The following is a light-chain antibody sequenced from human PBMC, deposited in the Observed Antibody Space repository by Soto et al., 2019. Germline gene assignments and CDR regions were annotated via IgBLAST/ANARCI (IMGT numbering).Light chain of an antibody. CDR1: SSDVGPYNL. CDR2: EVV. J-gene: IGLJ2*01. V-gene: IGLV2-23*02. Sequence: QSALTQPASVSGSPGQSITISCTGSSSDVGPYNLVSWYQHHPGKAPKLMISEVVKRPSGVSNRFSGSKSGNTASLTISGLQAEDEAVYCCCSYAGSSMVVFGGGTKLTVL. CDR3: CSYAGSSMVV.